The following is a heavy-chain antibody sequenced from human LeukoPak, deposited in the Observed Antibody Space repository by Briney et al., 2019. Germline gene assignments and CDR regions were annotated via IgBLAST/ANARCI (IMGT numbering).Heavy chain of an antibody. V-gene: IGHV4-39*07. J-gene: IGHJ4*02. CDR2: VFHTGTA. CDR3: AGLENSYGLKSFDY. D-gene: IGHD5-18*01. Sequence: PSETLSLTCSVSGASISRSTYYWGWIRQPPGKGLEWIGSVFHTGTAYYNPSLRSRVTISVDTSKNQFSLKLSSVTAADTAVYYCAGLENSYGLKSFDYWGQGTLVTVSS. CDR1: GASISRSTYY.